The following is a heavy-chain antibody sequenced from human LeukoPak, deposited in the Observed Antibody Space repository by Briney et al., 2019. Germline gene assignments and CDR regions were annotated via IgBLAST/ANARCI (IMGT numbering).Heavy chain of an antibody. D-gene: IGHD4-17*01. CDR1: GYSFTSYW. Sequence: GESLKISCKGSGYSFTSYWIGWVRQMPGKGLEWMGIIYPGDSDTRYSPSFQGQVTISADKSISTAYLQWSSLKASDTAMYYCARLPGDYGSRSYYYGMDVWGQGTTVTVSS. CDR2: IYPGDSDT. V-gene: IGHV5-51*01. CDR3: ARLPGDYGSRSYYYGMDV. J-gene: IGHJ6*02.